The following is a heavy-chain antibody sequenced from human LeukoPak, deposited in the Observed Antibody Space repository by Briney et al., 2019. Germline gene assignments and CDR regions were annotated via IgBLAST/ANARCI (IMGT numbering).Heavy chain of an antibody. J-gene: IGHJ4*02. D-gene: IGHD3-10*01. Sequence: PGRSLRLSCAASGFTFDDYAMHWVRQAPGKGLEWVSGISWNSGSIGYADSVKGRFTISRDNAKNSLYLQMNSLRAEDKALYYCARGYGSGSSRFDYWGQGTLVTVSS. CDR3: ARGYGSGSSRFDY. V-gene: IGHV3-9*01. CDR2: ISWNSGSI. CDR1: GFTFDDYA.